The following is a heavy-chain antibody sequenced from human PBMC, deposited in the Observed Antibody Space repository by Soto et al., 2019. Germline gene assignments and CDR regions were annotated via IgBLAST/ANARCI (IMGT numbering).Heavy chain of an antibody. J-gene: IGHJ5*02. Sequence: GGSLRLSCAASGFTFRSFTMNWVRQAPGKGLEWVSTISNNSAYIYYTDALRGRFTISRDNAKNSLHLQMNSLRAEDTAVYYCTRDASRDSSARGWFDPWGPGTLVTVSS. V-gene: IGHV3-21*01. CDR3: TRDASRDSSARGWFDP. CDR1: GFTFRSFT. D-gene: IGHD6-13*01. CDR2: ISNNSAYI.